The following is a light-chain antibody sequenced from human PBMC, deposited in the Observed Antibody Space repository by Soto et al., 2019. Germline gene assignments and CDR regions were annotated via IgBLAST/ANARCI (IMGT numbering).Light chain of an antibody. CDR3: SSYAGSNNYV. CDR1: SSDVGGYNY. V-gene: IGLV2-8*01. J-gene: IGLJ1*01. CDR2: EVS. Sequence: QSVLTQPPSASGSPGHSVTISCTGTSSDVGGYNYVSWYQQHPGKAPKLMISEVSKRTSGVPDRFSGSKSGNTASLTVSGLQAEDEADYYCSSYAGSNNYVFGTGTKVTVL.